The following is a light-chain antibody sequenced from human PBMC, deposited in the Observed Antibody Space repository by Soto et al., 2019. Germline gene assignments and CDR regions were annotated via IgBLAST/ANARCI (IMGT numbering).Light chain of an antibody. Sequence: EIVMAQSPATLSVSPGERATLSCMASQSVSNTVAWYQQKPGQAPRLIIYGASTRAIRIPARFSGSGSRTDLTLTISRLETEDFAVYYCQQYGRSPGITFGQGTRLEI. CDR2: GAS. CDR1: QSVSNT. V-gene: IGKV3D-15*02. J-gene: IGKJ5*01. CDR3: QQYGRSPGIT.